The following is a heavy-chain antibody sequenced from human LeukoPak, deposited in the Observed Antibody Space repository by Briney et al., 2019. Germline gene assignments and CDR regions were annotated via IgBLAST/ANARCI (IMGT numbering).Heavy chain of an antibody. Sequence: GRSLRLSCAASGFTFSSYGMHWVRQAPGKGLEWVAVISYDGSNKYYADSVKGRFTISRDNSKNTLYLQMNSLRAEDTAVYYCAKAPTVRGPVNYYFDYWGQGTLVTVSS. CDR2: ISYDGSNK. CDR3: AKAPTVRGPVNYYFDY. D-gene: IGHD4-11*01. CDR1: GFTFSSYG. J-gene: IGHJ4*02. V-gene: IGHV3-30*18.